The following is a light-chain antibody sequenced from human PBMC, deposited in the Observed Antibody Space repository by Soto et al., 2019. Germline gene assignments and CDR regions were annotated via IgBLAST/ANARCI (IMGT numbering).Light chain of an antibody. CDR1: QSLLHSDGSTY. J-gene: IGKJ1*01. CDR3: MQGTHWPWT. CDR2: EVS. Sequence: DVVMTQSPLSLPVTLGQPASISCTSSQSLLHSDGSTYLSWFQQRPGQSPRRLIYEVSDRDSAAEERFSGRGSGTHFILKISRVEAEELEVYYFMQGTHWPWTFGQGTEVEIK. V-gene: IGKV2-30*02.